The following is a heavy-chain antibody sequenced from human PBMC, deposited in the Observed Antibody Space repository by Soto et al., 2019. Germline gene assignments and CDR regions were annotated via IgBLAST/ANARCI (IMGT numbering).Heavy chain of an antibody. J-gene: IGHJ6*02. V-gene: IGHV4-59*01. CDR3: ARVTQYYYYYGMDV. CDR1: GGSISSYY. CDR2: IYYSGST. Sequence: SETLSLTCTVSGGSISSYYWSWIRQPPGKGLEWIGYIYYSGSTNYNPSLKSRVTISVDTSKNQFSLKLSSVTAADTAVYYCARVTQYYYYYGMDVWGQGTTVTVSS.